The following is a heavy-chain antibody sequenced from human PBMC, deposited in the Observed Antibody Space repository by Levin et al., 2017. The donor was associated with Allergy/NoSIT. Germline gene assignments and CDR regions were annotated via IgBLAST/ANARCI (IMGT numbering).Heavy chain of an antibody. CDR2: INAGNGNT. J-gene: IGHJ6*02. CDR1: GYTFTSYA. V-gene: IGHV1-3*01. Sequence: GESLKISCQASGYTFTSYAMHWVRQAPGQRLEWMGWINAGNGNTKYSQKFQGRVTITRDTSASTAYMELSSLRSEDTAVYYCARDPPMVHYYYGMDVWGQGTTVTVSS. CDR3: ARDPPMVHYYYGMDV. D-gene: IGHD4/OR15-4a*01.